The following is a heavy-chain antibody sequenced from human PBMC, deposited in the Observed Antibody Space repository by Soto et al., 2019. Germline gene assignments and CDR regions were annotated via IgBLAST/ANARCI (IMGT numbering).Heavy chain of an antibody. CDR1: GYSFTSYW. J-gene: IGHJ3*02. V-gene: IGHV5-51*01. D-gene: IGHD3-10*02. CDR2: IYPGDSDS. CDR3: ASRSSYVGAFDI. Sequence: GESLKISFKGSGYSFTSYWIGWVRQMPGKGLEWVGIIYPGDSDSRCSPSVQGQVTISADKSSSTAYLQRSSLKASDTAMYYRASRSSYVGAFDIWGQGTMVTVSS.